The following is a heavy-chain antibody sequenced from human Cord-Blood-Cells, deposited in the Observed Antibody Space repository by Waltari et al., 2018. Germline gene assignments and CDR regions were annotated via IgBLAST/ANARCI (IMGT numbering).Heavy chain of an antibody. CDR3: ARDAANWAYDY. Sequence: QVQLVQSGAEVKKPGSSVKVACKASGGTFSSYATSGVRQAPGQGLEWMGGIIPIVGTANYAQKFQGRVTITADESTSTAYMELGSLRSEDTAVYYCARDAANWAYDYWGQGTLVTVSS. CDR1: GGTFSSYA. CDR2: IIPIVGTA. D-gene: IGHD7-27*01. V-gene: IGHV1-69*01. J-gene: IGHJ4*02.